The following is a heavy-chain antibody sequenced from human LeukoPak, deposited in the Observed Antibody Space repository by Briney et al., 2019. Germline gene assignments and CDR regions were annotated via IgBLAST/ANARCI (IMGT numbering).Heavy chain of an antibody. Sequence: LGESLKISCQGSGYSFPIYWIGWVRQMPGQGLEWMGIIYPDDSNTIYGPSFQGQVTISADKSINTAYLEWSSLKASDTAIYYCARQGAAGKYYYYYMDVWGKGTTVTVSS. V-gene: IGHV5-51*01. D-gene: IGHD6-13*01. J-gene: IGHJ6*03. CDR3: ARQGAAGKYYYYYMDV. CDR1: GYSFPIYW. CDR2: IYPDDSNT.